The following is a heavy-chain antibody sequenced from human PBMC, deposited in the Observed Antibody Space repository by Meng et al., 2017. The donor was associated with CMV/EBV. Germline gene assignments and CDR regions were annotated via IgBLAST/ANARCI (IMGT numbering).Heavy chain of an antibody. CDR1: GGYTTSSA. CDR2: INHIFSGA. J-gene: IGHJ4*02. D-gene: IGHD5-24*01. V-gene: IGHV1-69*01. CDR3: GMDRGGYNPFDY. Sequence: QTQLVGPAAEETKPGAQLQDACPAAGGYTTSSAWSWVRQAPARGLEWMGGINHIFSGANYYAKFEESSIIIADDTTSNASLVQLSLISADDTAEYCCGMDRGGYNPFDYWGQGSLVTVSS.